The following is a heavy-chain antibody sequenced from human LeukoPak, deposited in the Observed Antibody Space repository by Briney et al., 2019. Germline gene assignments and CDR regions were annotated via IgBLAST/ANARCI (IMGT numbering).Heavy chain of an antibody. CDR3: ARDAAIYDNSAYYYLY. D-gene: IGHD3-22*01. Sequence: ASVKVSCKASGGTFSRYAISWVRQAPGQGLEWMGGITPIFGTAKYAQKFQGRVTITADESTSTAYMELSSLRSEDTAMYYCARDAAIYDNSAYYYLYWCQGTLVTVTS. CDR2: ITPIFGTA. J-gene: IGHJ4*02. CDR1: GGTFSRYA. V-gene: IGHV1-69*13.